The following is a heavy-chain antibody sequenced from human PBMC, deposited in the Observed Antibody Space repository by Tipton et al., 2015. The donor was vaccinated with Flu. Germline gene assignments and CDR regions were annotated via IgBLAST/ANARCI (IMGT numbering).Heavy chain of an antibody. CDR3: ARAIAGADSL. CDR1: GFSFDKYG. V-gene: IGHV3-NL1*01. CDR2: IYSGDSA. J-gene: IGHJ4*02. D-gene: IGHD3-16*01. Sequence: SLRLSCAASGFSFDKYGMHWVRQAPGKGLEWVSVIYSGDSASYADSVKGRFTISRDNAKNSLYLQMNSLRAEDTAVYYCARAIAGADSLWGQGTLVTVSS.